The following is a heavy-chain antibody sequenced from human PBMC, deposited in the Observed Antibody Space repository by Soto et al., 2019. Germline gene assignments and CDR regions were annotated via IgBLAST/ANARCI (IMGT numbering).Heavy chain of an antibody. CDR2: INWNDDE. J-gene: IGHJ3*02. Sequence: SGPTLVNPTQTLTLTCTFSGFSLNTRAVGVGWIRQPPGKALEWLALINWNDDERYSPSLKDGLTITKDTSRNHVVLTMTNVDPVDTATYYCAHRHDLGGFDIWGQGTTVTVSS. CDR1: GFSLNTRAVG. V-gene: IGHV2-5*01. CDR3: AHRHDLGGFDI. D-gene: IGHD2-15*01.